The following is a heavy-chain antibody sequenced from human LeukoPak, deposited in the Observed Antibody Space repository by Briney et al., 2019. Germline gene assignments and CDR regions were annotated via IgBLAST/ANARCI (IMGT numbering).Heavy chain of an antibody. D-gene: IGHD3-22*01. CDR1: GYTFTSYG. CDR3: ARGDSSGYRYFDY. CDR2: INAYNDNT. V-gene: IGHV1-18*01. J-gene: IGHJ4*02. Sequence: ASVKVSRKASGYTFTSYGISWVRQAPGQGLEWMGWINAYNDNTNYAQNLQGRVTMTTDTSTSTAYMELRSLRSDDTAVYYCARGDSSGYRYFDYWGQGTLVTVSS.